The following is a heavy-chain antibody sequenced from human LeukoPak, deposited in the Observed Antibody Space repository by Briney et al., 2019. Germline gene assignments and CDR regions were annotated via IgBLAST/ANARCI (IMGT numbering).Heavy chain of an antibody. CDR2: IYSGGST. Sequence: GSLRLSCAASGFTVSSNYMSWVRQAPGKGLEWVSVIYSGGSTYYADSVKGRFTISRDNSKNTLYLQMNSLRAEDTAVYYCARGGGDRPDLGFDYWGQGTLVTVSS. CDR1: GFTVSSNY. V-gene: IGHV3-66*02. J-gene: IGHJ4*02. D-gene: IGHD3-16*01. CDR3: ARGGGDRPDLGFDY.